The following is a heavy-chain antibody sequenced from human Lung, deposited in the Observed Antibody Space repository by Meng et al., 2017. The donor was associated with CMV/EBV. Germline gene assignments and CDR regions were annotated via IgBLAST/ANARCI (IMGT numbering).Heavy chain of an antibody. V-gene: IGHV4-39*07. D-gene: IGHD3-3*01. CDR1: GGSISSSSYY. J-gene: IGHJ5*02. Sequence: SETLSLXCTVSGGSISSSSYYWGWIRQPPGKGLEWIGSIYYSGSTYYNPSLKSRVTISVDTSKNQFSLKLSSVTAADTAVYYCARAGTDYDFWSGYFGSWLYPWGQGXLVTVSS. CDR3: ARAGTDYDFWSGYFGSWLYP. CDR2: IYYSGST.